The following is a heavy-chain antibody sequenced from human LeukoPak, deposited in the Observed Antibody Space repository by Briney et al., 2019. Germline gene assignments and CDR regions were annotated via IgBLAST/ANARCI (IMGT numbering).Heavy chain of an antibody. CDR3: RICGSDCSLIDH. CDR1: GLTASSNY. J-gene: IGHJ4*02. Sequence: GGSLRLSCAVSGLTASSNYMSWVRQAPGKGLEYVSVIYRGGRTYYADSVKGRFTISRDNSRNPLYLQMNSLRAEDTAVYYCRICGSDCSLIDHWGQGTLVTVSS. V-gene: IGHV3-53*01. CDR2: IYRGGRT. D-gene: IGHD2-21*02.